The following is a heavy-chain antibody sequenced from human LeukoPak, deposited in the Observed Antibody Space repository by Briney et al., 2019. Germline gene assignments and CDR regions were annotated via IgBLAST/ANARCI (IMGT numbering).Heavy chain of an antibody. CDR3: GKDIRRNDC. CDR2: FSIGGDTT. CDR1: GFTFSSHG. D-gene: IGHD2-2*02. J-gene: IGHJ4*02. Sequence: GSLKLSCAASGFTFSSHGMCWVRQAPGRGLEWVSSFSIGGDTTYSDSVKGRFTIFRDNSNNTLYLLLVSLSAEVQAIYYCGKDIRRNDCWSGGTLVTV. V-gene: IGHV3-23*01.